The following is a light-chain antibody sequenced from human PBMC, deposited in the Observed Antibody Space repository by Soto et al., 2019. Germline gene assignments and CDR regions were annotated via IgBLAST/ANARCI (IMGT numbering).Light chain of an antibody. CDR3: NSYVGSNNYV. Sequence: QSALTQPPSASGSPGQSVTICFTLAISDISDNKYVSWFQQHPGKAPKVLIYEVNKRASGVPDRFSGSKSGNTASLTVSGLRADDEADYYCNSYVGSNNYVFGTGTKVTVL. V-gene: IGLV2-8*01. CDR2: EVN. CDR1: ISDISDNKY. J-gene: IGLJ1*01.